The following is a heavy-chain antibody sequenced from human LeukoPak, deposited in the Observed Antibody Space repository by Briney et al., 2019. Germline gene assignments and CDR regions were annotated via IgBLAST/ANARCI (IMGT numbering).Heavy chain of an antibody. Sequence: SETLSLTCTVSGGSISSYYWSWVRQPPGTGLEWIGRIYTSGNSNYNPSLKIRGTMSVDKSKNQYSLKLSSVTAADTAVYYCASDLMGAAAYWGQGTLVTVSS. D-gene: IGHD1-26*01. CDR2: IYTSGNS. V-gene: IGHV4-4*07. CDR3: ASDLMGAAAY. CDR1: GGSISSYY. J-gene: IGHJ4*02.